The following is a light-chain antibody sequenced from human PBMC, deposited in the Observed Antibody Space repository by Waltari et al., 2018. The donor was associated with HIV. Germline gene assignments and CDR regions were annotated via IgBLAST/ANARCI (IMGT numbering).Light chain of an antibody. CDR2: SNN. V-gene: IGLV1-44*01. CDR1: RSTIGSNT. J-gene: IGLJ1*01. Sequence: QSELTQPASVSGTPGQTVTFSCSGGRSTIGSNTLNWYRQFPGAAPKLLIYSNNQRPSGVPDRFSGSKSGTSASLAISGPQSGDEADYYCAAWDDSLNVYLFGPGTKATVL. CDR3: AAWDDSLNVYL.